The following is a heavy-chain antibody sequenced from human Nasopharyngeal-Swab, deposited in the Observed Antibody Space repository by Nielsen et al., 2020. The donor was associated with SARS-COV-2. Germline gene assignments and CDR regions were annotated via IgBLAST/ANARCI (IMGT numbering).Heavy chain of an antibody. J-gene: IGHJ4*02. V-gene: IGHV1-18*01. Sequence: ASVKVSCKASGYSFHSYGINWVRQAPGQGLEWMGWISIYNADRNYAEKFQGRVSMTTDTSTTTAFMELTSLRSDDTAVYYCARDVEEWLVVPSLSFDHWGQGTLVTVSS. CDR1: GYSFHSYG. CDR2: ISIYNADR. D-gene: IGHD5-18*01. CDR3: ARDVEEWLVVPSLSFDH.